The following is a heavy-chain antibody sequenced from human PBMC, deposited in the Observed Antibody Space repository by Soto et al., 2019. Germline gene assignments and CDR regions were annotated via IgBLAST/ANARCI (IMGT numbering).Heavy chain of an antibody. CDR1: GGSFSGYY. J-gene: IGHJ4*02. CDR2: INHSGST. Sequence: SETLSLTCAVYGGSFSGYYWSWIRQPPGKGLEWIGEINHSGSTNYNPSLKSRVTISVDTSKNQFSLKLSSVTAADTAVYYCAREWRYCSGGSCYGHWGQGTLVTVPQ. D-gene: IGHD2-15*01. V-gene: IGHV4-34*01. CDR3: AREWRYCSGGSCYGH.